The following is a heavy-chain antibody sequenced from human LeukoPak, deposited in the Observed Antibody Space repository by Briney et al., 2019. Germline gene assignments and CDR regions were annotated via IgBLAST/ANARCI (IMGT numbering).Heavy chain of an antibody. CDR1: GGSISSYY. V-gene: IGHV4-4*09. CDR2: IYDSGNT. J-gene: IGHJ2*01. Sequence: SETLSRTCTVSGGSISSYYWSWIRKPPGKGLEWIGYIYDSGNTKYNPSLKSRVTMSIDTSKKQFSLKLTSVTAADTAVYYCASTGPNWYFDLWGRGTLVTVSS. CDR3: ASTGPNWYFDL.